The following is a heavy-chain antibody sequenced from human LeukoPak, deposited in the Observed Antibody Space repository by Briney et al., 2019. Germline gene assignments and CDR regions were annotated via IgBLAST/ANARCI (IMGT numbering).Heavy chain of an antibody. CDR3: AREYYYDSSGYYLVY. V-gene: IGHV3-21*01. D-gene: IGHD3-22*01. CDR2: ISSSSSYI. CDR1: GFTFSSYS. Sequence: GGSLRLSCVASGFTFSSYSMNWVRQAPGKGLEWVSSISSSSSYIYYADSVKGRFTISRDNAKNSLYLQMNSLRAEDTAVYYCAREYYYDSSGYYLVYWGQGTLVTVSS. J-gene: IGHJ4*02.